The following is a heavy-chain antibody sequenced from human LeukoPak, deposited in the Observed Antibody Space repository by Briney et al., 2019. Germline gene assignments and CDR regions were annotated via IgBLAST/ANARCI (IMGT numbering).Heavy chain of an antibody. CDR1: GGSISSGGYY. CDR3: ARVDKYQLSRNWFDP. D-gene: IGHD2-2*01. J-gene: IGHJ5*02. Sequence: SETLSLTCTVSGGSISSGGYYWSWIRQHPGKGLEWIGYIYYSGSTYYNPSLKSRVTILVDTSKNQFSLKLSPVTAADTAVYYCARVDKYQLSRNWFDPWGQGTLVTVSS. V-gene: IGHV4-31*03. CDR2: IYYSGST.